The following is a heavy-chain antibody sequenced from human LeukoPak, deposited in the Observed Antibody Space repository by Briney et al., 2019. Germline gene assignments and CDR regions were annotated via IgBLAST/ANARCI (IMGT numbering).Heavy chain of an antibody. Sequence: PPETLSLTCTVSGGSISSYYWSWIRQPDGKGLEWMGRIYTSGSTNYNPSLKSRVTMSVDTSKNQFSLKLSSVTAADTAVYYCARGVRDIVVVSAADHFDPWGQGTLVTVSS. D-gene: IGHD2-2*01. V-gene: IGHV4-4*07. J-gene: IGHJ5*02. CDR1: GGSISSYY. CDR2: IYTSGST. CDR3: ARGVRDIVVVSAADHFDP.